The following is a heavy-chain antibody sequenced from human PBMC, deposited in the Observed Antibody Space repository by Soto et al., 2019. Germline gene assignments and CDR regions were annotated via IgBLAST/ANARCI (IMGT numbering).Heavy chain of an antibody. Sequence: GASVKVSCKASGYTFTSYGISWVRQAPGQGLEWMGWISAYNGNTNYAQKLQGRVTMTTDTSTSTAYMELRSLRSDDTAVYYCARVPTYYDILTGYYTRGYYYYYMDVWGKRTTVTVSS. J-gene: IGHJ6*03. V-gene: IGHV1-18*01. CDR1: GYTFTSYG. D-gene: IGHD3-9*01. CDR2: ISAYNGNT. CDR3: ARVPTYYDILTGYYTRGYYYYYMDV.